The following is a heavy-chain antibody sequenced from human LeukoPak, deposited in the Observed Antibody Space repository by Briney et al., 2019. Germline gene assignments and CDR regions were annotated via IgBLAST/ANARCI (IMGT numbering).Heavy chain of an antibody. J-gene: IGHJ3*02. D-gene: IGHD7-27*01. CDR2: ISYDESNK. CDR1: GFTFSSYA. V-gene: IGHV3-30*04. Sequence: GVSLTLSCAASGFTFSSYAMHWLPQAPGKALEWVTVISYDESNKYYADSVKGRFTISRDNSKNTLYLQMNSLRAEDTAVYYCARDRANWGIGDAFDIWGQGTMVTVS. CDR3: ARDRANWGIGDAFDI.